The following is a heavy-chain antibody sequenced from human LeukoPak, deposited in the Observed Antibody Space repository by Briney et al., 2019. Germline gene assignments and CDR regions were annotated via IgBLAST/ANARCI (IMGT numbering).Heavy chain of an antibody. CDR1: GFTFSDNY. Sequence: GGSLRLSCAASGFTFSDNYMSWIRQAPGKGLEWVSYISSSGSTIYYADSVKGRFTISRDNAKNSLYLQMNSLRAEDTAVYYCARVGRSSWYTSWSEYFQHWGQGTLVTVSS. CDR3: ARVGRSSWYTSWSEYFQH. CDR2: ISSSGSTI. V-gene: IGHV3-11*01. J-gene: IGHJ1*01. D-gene: IGHD6-13*01.